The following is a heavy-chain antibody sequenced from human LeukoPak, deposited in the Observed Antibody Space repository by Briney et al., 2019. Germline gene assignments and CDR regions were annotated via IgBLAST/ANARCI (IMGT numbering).Heavy chain of an antibody. CDR2: ISGRDGRT. Sequence: GGSLRLPCAVSGLTFYTYAMSWVRQVPGKGLEWVSAISGRDGRTYYSDSVKGRFTISRDNSQNTLYLQMNTLRAEDTAVYYCSTSPSFGSSWYQFNYWGQGALVIVSS. V-gene: IGHV3-23*01. J-gene: IGHJ4*02. CDR3: STSPSFGSSWYQFNY. D-gene: IGHD6-13*01. CDR1: GLTFYTYA.